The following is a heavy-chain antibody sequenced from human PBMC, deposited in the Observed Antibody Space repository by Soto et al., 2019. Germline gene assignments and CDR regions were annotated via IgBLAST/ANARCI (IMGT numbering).Heavy chain of an antibody. Sequence: EVQLVESGGALVKPGGSLRLSCAASGFTFSSHILNWVRQAPGKGLEWVSSISSSSTYIYYADSVRGRFTISRDNAKNSLSLQMNSLRADDTAVYFCARDSTTVTATASAFDIWGQGTMVTVSS. J-gene: IGHJ3*02. V-gene: IGHV3-21*01. CDR2: ISSSSTYI. CDR1: GFTFSSHI. D-gene: IGHD4-17*01. CDR3: ARDSTTVTATASAFDI.